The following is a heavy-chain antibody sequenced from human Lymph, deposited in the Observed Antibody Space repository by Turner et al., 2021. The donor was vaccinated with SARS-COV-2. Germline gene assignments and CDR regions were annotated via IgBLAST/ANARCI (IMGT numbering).Heavy chain of an antibody. D-gene: IGHD1-26*01. CDR1: GFTFSSYF. CDR3: ARLGVLLLFGLALDY. J-gene: IGHJ4*02. CDR2: ISYDGINK. V-gene: IGHV3-30-3*01. Sequence: QVQLVESGGGVVQPGRSLRLFCEAAGFTFSSYFMHWVRQAPGKGLEWVAVISYDGINKYYADSVKGRFTISRDNSKNTLYLQMNSLRAEDTAVYYCARLGVLLLFGLALDYWGQGTLVTFSS.